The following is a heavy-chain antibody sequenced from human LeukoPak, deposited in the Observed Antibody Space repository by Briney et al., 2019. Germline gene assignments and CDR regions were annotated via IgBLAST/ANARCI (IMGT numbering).Heavy chain of an antibody. V-gene: IGHV3-7*01. CDR1: GFIFSNYW. D-gene: IGHD1-26*01. J-gene: IGHJ4*02. Sequence: PGGSLRLSGAASGFIFSNYWMQWVRQAPGKGLDWLANIRQDGSETYYVDSVKGRFTISRDNAKNSLYLQMNSLRAEDTAVYYCARGGFYRYSGTSGDYWGQGRQVTVSS. CDR2: IRQDGSET. CDR3: ARGGFYRYSGTSGDY.